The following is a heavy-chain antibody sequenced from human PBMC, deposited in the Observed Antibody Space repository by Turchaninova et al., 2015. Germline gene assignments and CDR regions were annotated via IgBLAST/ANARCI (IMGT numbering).Heavy chain of an antibody. V-gene: IGHV1-18*01. CDR1: GNNFNSEG. CDR2: ISAYNGNT. CDR3: ARKGDYYGSGSPDY. J-gene: IGHJ4*02. D-gene: IGHD3-10*01. Sequence: QVQLVQSGAAVKKHGVSEKGPGNASGNNFNSEGVSGGRKDPGQGLEWMGWISAYNGNTNYAQKLQGRVTMTTDTSTSTAYMELRSLRSDDTAVYYCARKGDYYGSGSPDYWGQGTLVTVSS.